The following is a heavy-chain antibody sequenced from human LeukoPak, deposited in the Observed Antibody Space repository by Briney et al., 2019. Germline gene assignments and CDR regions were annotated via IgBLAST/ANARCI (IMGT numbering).Heavy chain of an antibody. J-gene: IGHJ4*02. CDR1: GFTFSSYA. D-gene: IGHD4-17*01. CDR2: ISDDGSNK. CDR3: ARAFSTTAFDS. V-gene: IGHV3-30*04. Sequence: GGSLRLSCAASGFTFSSYAMSWVRQAPGKGLEWVAVISDDGSNKYDADSVKGRFTISRDNSKNTLYLQMNSLRAEDTAVYYCARAFSTTAFDSWGQGTLVTVSS.